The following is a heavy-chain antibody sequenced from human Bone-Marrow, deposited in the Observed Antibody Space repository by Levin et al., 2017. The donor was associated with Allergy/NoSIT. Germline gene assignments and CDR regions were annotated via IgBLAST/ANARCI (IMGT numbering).Heavy chain of an antibody. CDR1: GFTFTAYA. J-gene: IGHJ6*02. V-gene: IGHV3-23*01. Sequence: GGSLRLSCEASGFTFTAYAMSWVRQAPGKGLEWVSSISGRGDSSWYADSVKGRFTISRDNSHNTLYLQMNSLRAEDTAVYCCAKGRDYDILTGYYSGEGMDVWGQGTTVTVSS. D-gene: IGHD3-9*01. CDR3: AKGRDYDILTGYYSGEGMDV. CDR2: ISGRGDSS.